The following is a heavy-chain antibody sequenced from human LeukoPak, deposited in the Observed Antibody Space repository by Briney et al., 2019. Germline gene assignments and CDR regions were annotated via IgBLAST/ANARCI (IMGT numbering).Heavy chain of an antibody. Sequence: GASVKVSCKASGYTFTSYGISWVRQAPGQGLEWMGWISAYNGNTNYAQKLQGRVTMTTDTSTSTAYMELRSLRSDDTAVYYCARDQRKVTSPRRFDYWGQGTLVTVSS. CDR1: GYTFTSYG. V-gene: IGHV1-18*01. J-gene: IGHJ4*02. CDR3: ARDQRKVTSPRRFDY. D-gene: IGHD4-23*01. CDR2: ISAYNGNT.